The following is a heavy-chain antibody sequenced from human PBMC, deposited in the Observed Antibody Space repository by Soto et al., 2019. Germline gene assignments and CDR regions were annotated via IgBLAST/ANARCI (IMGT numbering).Heavy chain of an antibody. Sequence: GGSLRLSCAASGFTFSSYGMHWVRQAPGKGLEWVAVIWYDGSNKYYADSVKGRFTISRDNSKNTLYLQMNSLRAEDTAVYYCASYSRPNTDYYFDYWGQGTLVTISS. CDR2: IWYDGSNK. D-gene: IGHD2-21*01. V-gene: IGHV3-33*01. CDR1: GFTFSSYG. CDR3: ASYSRPNTDYYFDY. J-gene: IGHJ4*02.